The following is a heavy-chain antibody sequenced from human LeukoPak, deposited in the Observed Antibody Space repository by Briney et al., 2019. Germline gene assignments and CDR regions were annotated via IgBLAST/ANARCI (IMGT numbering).Heavy chain of an antibody. CDR2: IYYSGST. CDR1: GGSISSSSYY. D-gene: IGHD4-17*01. Sequence: SETLSLTCTVSGGSISSSSYYWGWIRQPPGKGLEWIGSIYYSGSTYYNPSLKSRVTISVDTSKNQFSLKLSSVTAADTAVYYCARRQMSQGGDPSTLDYWGQGTLVTVSS. CDR3: ARRQMSQGGDPSTLDY. V-gene: IGHV4-39*07. J-gene: IGHJ4*02.